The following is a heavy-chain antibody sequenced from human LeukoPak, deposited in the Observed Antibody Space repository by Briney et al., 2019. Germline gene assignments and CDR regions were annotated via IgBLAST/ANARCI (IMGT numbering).Heavy chain of an antibody. CDR3: ARSGDYDSSGYWFDP. J-gene: IGHJ5*02. CDR1: GGSISSGGYS. CDR2: IYYSGST. V-gene: IGHV4-30-2*01. D-gene: IGHD3-22*01. Sequence: PSQTLSLTCAVSGGSISSGGYSWGWIRQPPGKGLEWIGYIYYSGSTYYNPSLKSRVTISVDRSKNQFSLKLSSVTAADTAVYYCARSGDYDSSGYWFDPWGQGTLVTVSS.